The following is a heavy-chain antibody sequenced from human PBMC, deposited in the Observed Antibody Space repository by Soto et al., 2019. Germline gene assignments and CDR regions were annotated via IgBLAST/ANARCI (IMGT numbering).Heavy chain of an antibody. V-gene: IGHV1-18*01. CDR1: GYTFTSYG. CDR2: ISAYNGNT. Sequence: ASVKVSCKASGYTFTSYGISWVRQAPGQGLEWMGWISAYNGNTNYAQKLQGRVTMTTDTSTSTAYMELRSLRSDDTAVYYCARESYYDFWSGYYLSYYYYGMDVWGQGTTVTSP. J-gene: IGHJ6*02. D-gene: IGHD3-3*01. CDR3: ARESYYDFWSGYYLSYYYYGMDV.